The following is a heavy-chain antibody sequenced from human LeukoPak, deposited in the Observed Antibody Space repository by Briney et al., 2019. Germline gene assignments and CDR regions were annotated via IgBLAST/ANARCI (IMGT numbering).Heavy chain of an antibody. D-gene: IGHD6-13*01. J-gene: IGHJ4*02. CDR2: IYYSGST. Sequence: SETLSLTCTVSGGSISSRSYYWGWIRQPPGKGLEWIGYIYYSGSTNYNPSLKSRVTISVDTSKNQFSLKLSSVTAADTAVYYCARDSSSWYYFDYWGQGTLVTVSS. V-gene: IGHV4-61*01. CDR3: ARDSSSWYYFDY. CDR1: GGSISSRSYY.